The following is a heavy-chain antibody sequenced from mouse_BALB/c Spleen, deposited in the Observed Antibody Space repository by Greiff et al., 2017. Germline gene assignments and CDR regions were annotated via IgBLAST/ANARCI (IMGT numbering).Heavy chain of an antibody. CDR1: GYTFTNYW. CDR2: IYPGGGYT. Sequence: VQLQQSGAELVRPGTSVKISCKASGYTFTNYWLGWVKQRPGHGLEWIGDIYPGGGYTNYNEKFKGKATLTADTSSSTAYMQLSSLTSEDSAVYVCARNDYEGLRYAMDYWGQGTSVTVSS. J-gene: IGHJ4*01. D-gene: IGHD2-4*01. V-gene: IGHV1-63*02. CDR3: ARNDYEGLRYAMDY.